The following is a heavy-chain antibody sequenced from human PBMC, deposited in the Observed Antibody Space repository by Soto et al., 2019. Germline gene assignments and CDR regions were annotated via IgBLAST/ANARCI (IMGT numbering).Heavy chain of an antibody. D-gene: IGHD2-8*01. CDR3: ARGLTNADKNY. V-gene: IGHV4-34*01. CDR2: INHSGST. CDR1: GGSFSGYY. Sequence: SETLSLTCAVYGGSFSGYYWSWIRQPPGKGLEWIGEINHSGSTNYNPSLKSRVTISVDTSKNQFSLKLSSVTAADTAVYYCARGLTNADKNYWGQGTLVTVSS. J-gene: IGHJ4*02.